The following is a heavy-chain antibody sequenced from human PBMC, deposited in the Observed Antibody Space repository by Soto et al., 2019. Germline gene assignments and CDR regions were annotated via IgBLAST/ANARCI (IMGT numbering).Heavy chain of an antibody. J-gene: IGHJ4*02. CDR2: IYYSGST. Sequence: PSETLSLTCTVSGGSISSSSYYWGWIRQPPGKGLEWIGSIYYSGSTYYNPSLKSRVTISVDTSKNQFSLKLSSVTAADTAVYYCAIVPTKTFDYWGQRTPVTVSS. CDR1: GGSISSSSYY. CDR3: AIVPTKTFDY. V-gene: IGHV4-39*01. D-gene: IGHD1-26*01.